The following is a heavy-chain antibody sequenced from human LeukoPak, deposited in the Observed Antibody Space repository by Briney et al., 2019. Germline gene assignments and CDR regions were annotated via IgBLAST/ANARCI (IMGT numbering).Heavy chain of an antibody. Sequence: PGGSLRLSCAASGFTFSSYSMNWVRQAPGKGLEWVSSISSGSTYIYYADSVKGRFTISRDNAKSSLYLQMNSLRAEDTAVYYCAREPPLTVTIRMDVWGQGTTVTVSS. V-gene: IGHV3-21*01. D-gene: IGHD4-17*01. CDR3: AREPPLTVTIRMDV. CDR1: GFTFSSYS. CDR2: ISSGSTYI. J-gene: IGHJ6*02.